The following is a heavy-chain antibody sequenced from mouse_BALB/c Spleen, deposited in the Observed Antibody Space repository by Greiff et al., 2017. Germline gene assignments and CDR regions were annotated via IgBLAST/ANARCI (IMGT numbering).Heavy chain of an antibody. J-gene: IGHJ4*01. CDR1: GFTFSDYY. V-gene: IGHV5-4*02. Sequence: EVQRVESGGGLVKPGGSLKLSCAASGFTFSDYYMYWVRQTPEKRLEWVATISDGGSYTYYPDSVKGRFTISRDNAKNNLYLQMSSLKSEDTAMYYCARDRYDGDYYAMDYWGQGTSVTVSS. CDR2: ISDGGSYT. CDR3: ARDRYDGDYYAMDY. D-gene: IGHD2-14*01.